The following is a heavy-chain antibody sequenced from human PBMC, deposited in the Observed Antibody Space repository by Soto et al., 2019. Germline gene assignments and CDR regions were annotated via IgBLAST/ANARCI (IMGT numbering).Heavy chain of an antibody. V-gene: IGHV4-59*01. CDR1: GGSISSYY. CDR2: IYYSGST. CDR3: ARDIPATIYAFGI. J-gene: IGHJ3*02. Sequence: PSETLSLTCTVSGGSISSYYWSWIRQPPGKGLEWIGYIYYSGSTNYNPSLKSRVTISVDTSKNQFSLKLSSVTAADTAVYYCARDIPATIYAFGIWGQGTMVTVSS. D-gene: IGHD2-2*02.